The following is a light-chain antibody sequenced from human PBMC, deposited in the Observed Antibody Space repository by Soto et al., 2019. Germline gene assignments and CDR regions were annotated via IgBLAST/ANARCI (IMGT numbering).Light chain of an antibody. J-gene: IGKJ5*01. V-gene: IGKV3-15*01. CDR1: QSVSSK. CDR3: QQYNTCPPIT. CDR2: GAS. Sequence: EVVLTLSPGTLSLSPGERATLSCGASQSVSSKLAWYQQKPGQAPRLLIYGASTRATGIPARFSGSGSGTEFTLTISSLQPEDFAVYYCQQYNTCPPITFGQGTRLGI.